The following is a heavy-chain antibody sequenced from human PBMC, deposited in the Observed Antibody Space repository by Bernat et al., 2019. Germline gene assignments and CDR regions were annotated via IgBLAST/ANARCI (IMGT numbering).Heavy chain of an antibody. Sequence: EVQLVESGGGLVQPGGSLRLSCAASGFTFSNYWMSWVRQAPGKGLEWVANIKKDGDDKYYVDSVKGRFTISRDNAQNSLYLQMNTLRAEDTAVYYCATSGAAAKFDYWGQGILVTVSS. D-gene: IGHD6-13*01. J-gene: IGHJ4*02. CDR3: ATSGAAAKFDY. CDR1: GFTFSNYW. V-gene: IGHV3-7*01. CDR2: IKKDGDDK.